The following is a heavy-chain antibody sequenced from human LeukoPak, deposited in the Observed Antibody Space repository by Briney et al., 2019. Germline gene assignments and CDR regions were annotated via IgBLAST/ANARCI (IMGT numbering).Heavy chain of an antibody. Sequence: PGGSLRLSCAASGFAFISYAVSWVRQAPGKGLEWVSAISDGGGSTYDADSVKGRFTISIDNSKNTLYLQMNSLRAEDTAVYYCAKDTSIGRYCTNGVCSPFDYWGQGTLVTVSS. CDR1: GFAFISYA. CDR3: AKDTSIGRYCTNGVCSPFDY. D-gene: IGHD2-8*01. J-gene: IGHJ4*02. CDR2: ISDGGGST. V-gene: IGHV3-23*01.